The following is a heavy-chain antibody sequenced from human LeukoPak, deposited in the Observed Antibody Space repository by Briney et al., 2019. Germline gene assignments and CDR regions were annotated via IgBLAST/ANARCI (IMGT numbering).Heavy chain of an antibody. CDR2: IIPIFGTA. CDR3: ARDRRFGDPLDY. V-gene: IGHV1-69*05. Sequence: SVKVSCKASGGTFSSYAISWVRQASGQGLEWMGRIIPIFGTANYAQKFQGRVTITTDESTSTAYMELSSLRSEDTAVYYCARDRRFGDPLDYWGQGTLVTVSS. D-gene: IGHD3-10*01. J-gene: IGHJ4*02. CDR1: GGTFSSYA.